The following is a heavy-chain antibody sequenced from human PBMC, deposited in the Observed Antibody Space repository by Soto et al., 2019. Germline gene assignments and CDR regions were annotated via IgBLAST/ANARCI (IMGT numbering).Heavy chain of an antibody. V-gene: IGHV1-69*06. CDR1: GGTFGTYD. Sequence: QVQLVQSGAEVKKPGSSVKVSCKASGGTFGTYDISWVRQAPGQGLEWMGGIIPLFGTANYAQQFQGRVTITADKSTTTAYMELSRLRSEDSAIYYCARRHFYYGMDVWGQGPTVTVSS. CDR3: ARRHFYYGMDV. CDR2: IIPLFGTA. J-gene: IGHJ6*02.